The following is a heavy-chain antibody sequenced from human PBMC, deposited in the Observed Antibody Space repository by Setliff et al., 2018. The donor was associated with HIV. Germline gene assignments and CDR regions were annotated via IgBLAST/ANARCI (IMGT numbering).Heavy chain of an antibody. Sequence: SLRLSCAASRFTVSSNYMSWVRQAPGKGLEWVSVIYSGGSTYYADSVKGRFTISRDNSKNTLYLQMNSLRAEDTAVYYCARDINHYDSSGHYYYYGMDVWGQGTTVTVSS. J-gene: IGHJ6*02. CDR3: ARDINHYDSSGHYYYYGMDV. CDR1: RFTVSSNY. D-gene: IGHD3-22*01. CDR2: IYSGGST. V-gene: IGHV3-53*01.